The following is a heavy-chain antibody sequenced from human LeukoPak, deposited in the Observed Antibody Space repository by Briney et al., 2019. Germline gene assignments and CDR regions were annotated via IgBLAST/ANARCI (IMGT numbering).Heavy chain of an antibody. D-gene: IGHD3-10*01. CDR2: IYYSGST. V-gene: IGHV4-59*01. CDR3: ARDGGQYYYGSGSGGMDV. CDR1: GGSISSYY. Sequence: SETLSLTCTVSGGSISSYYWSWIRQPPGKGLEWIGYIYYSGSTNYNPSLKSRVTISVDTSKNQFSLKLSSVTAADTAVYYCARDGGQYYYGSGSGGMDVWGQGTTVTVSS. J-gene: IGHJ6*02.